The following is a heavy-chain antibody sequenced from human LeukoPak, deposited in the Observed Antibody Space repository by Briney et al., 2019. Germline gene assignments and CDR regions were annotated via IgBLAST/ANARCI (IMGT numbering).Heavy chain of an antibody. Sequence: PGGSLRLSCAASGFTFSSYSMNWVRQAPGKGLEWVSYISSSSSTIYYADSVEGRFTISRDNAKNSLYLQMNSLRAEDTAVYYCARVDDYYDSSGSDYWGQGTLVTVSS. J-gene: IGHJ4*02. D-gene: IGHD3-22*01. CDR3: ARVDDYYDSSGSDY. V-gene: IGHV3-48*01. CDR2: ISSSSSTI. CDR1: GFTFSSYS.